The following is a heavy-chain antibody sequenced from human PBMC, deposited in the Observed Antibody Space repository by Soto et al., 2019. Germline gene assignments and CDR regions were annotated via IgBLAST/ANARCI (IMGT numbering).Heavy chain of an antibody. CDR1: GFSLITSGVG. V-gene: IGHV2-5*02. CDR2: IYWDDDK. J-gene: IGHJ5*02. Sequence: QITLKESGHTLVKPTQTLTLTCTLSGFSLITSGVGVGWIRQPPGKALEWLALIYWDDDKRYSPSLKSRLTITKDTSKTQVVLTMTNMDPVDTATYYCAHIVTGCFTWGRGALVTVSS. D-gene: IGHD3-16*01. CDR3: AHIVTGCFT.